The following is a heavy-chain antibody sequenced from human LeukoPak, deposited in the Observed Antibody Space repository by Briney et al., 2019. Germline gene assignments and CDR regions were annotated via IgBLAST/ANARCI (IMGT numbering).Heavy chain of an antibody. V-gene: IGHV3-21*01. CDR3: ARVRITMVRGTKFDAFDI. J-gene: IGHJ3*02. D-gene: IGHD3-10*01. CDR2: ISSSSSYI. Sequence: GGSLRLSCAASGFTFSSYSMNWVRQAPGKGLEWVSSISSSSSYIYYADSVKGRFTISRDNAKNSLYLQMNSLRAEDTAVYYCARVRITMVRGTKFDAFDIWGQGTMVTVSS. CDR1: GFTFSSYS.